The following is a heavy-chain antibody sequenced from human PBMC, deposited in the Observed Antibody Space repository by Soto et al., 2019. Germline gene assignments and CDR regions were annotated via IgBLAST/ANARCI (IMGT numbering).Heavy chain of an antibody. J-gene: IGHJ5*02. V-gene: IGHV3-23*01. CDR2: ISNSGGTT. D-gene: IGHD1-7*01. CDR1: GVTFSSDA. CDR3: AKLRGGTTGTEGFDP. Sequence: EAQLLESGGGLAHQGGSLTLSCAASGVTFSSDAMTWVRQAPGKGLEWLSTISNSGGTTHYADSVKGRFTVSRDNFKSTLYLLMNSLRAEDTAVYYCAKLRGGTTGTEGFDPWGQGTLVTVSS.